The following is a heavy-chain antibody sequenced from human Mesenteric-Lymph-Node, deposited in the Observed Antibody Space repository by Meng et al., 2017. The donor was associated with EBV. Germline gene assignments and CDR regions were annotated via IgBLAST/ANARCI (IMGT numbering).Heavy chain of an antibody. CDR2: INPNTGDT. Sequence: QVHLVQSGAEVKKPGASVKVSCKASGYTFTGYYMHWVRQAPGQGLEWVGRINPNTGDTAYAQKFQGRVTMTRDTSISTAYMELTSLTSDDTAVYYCARLGGSPWTYYFQFWGQGTLVTVGS. V-gene: IGHV1-2*06. CDR1: GYTFTGYY. CDR3: ARLGGSPWTYYFQF. D-gene: IGHD3-10*01. J-gene: IGHJ4*02.